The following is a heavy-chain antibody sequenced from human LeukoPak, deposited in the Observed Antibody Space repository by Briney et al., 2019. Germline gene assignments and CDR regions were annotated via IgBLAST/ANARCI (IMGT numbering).Heavy chain of an antibody. Sequence: ASVKVSCKASGYTFTSYYMHWVRQAPGQGLEWMGWINPNSGGTNYAQKFQGRVTMTRDTSISTAYMELSRLRSDDTAVYYCARVPRYCSSTSCYGNFDYWGQGTLVTVSS. CDR1: GYTFTSYY. D-gene: IGHD2-2*01. V-gene: IGHV1-2*02. J-gene: IGHJ4*02. CDR3: ARVPRYCSSTSCYGNFDY. CDR2: INPNSGGT.